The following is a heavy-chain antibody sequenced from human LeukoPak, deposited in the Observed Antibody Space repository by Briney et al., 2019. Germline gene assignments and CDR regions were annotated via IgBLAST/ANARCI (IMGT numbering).Heavy chain of an antibody. Sequence: SETLSLTCTVSGVSIFGYHWNWIRQSPGQGLEWIGYTHYSGTTNYNSSLKSRVTMSVDTSKNQFSLNLTSVTAADTAVYYCAREAPPLRYFDYWGQGTLVTVSS. CDR1: GVSIFGYH. V-gene: IGHV4-59*12. J-gene: IGHJ4*02. CDR3: AREAPPLRYFDY. CDR2: THYSGTT.